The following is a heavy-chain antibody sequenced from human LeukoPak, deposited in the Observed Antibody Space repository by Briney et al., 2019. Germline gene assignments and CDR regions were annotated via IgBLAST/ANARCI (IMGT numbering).Heavy chain of an antibody. D-gene: IGHD3-22*01. J-gene: IGHJ4*02. CDR1: GFTFSGFW. CDR3: ARDSFPITMIVVVDYPDY. CDR2: INSDGSEG. V-gene: IGHV3-7*03. Sequence: GGSLRLSCAVSGFTFSGFWMSWSRQAPGKGLEWVASINSDGSEGYYADVVKGRFTISRDNAKNSLYLQINSLRAEDTAVYYCARDSFPITMIVVVDYPDYWGQGTLVTVSS.